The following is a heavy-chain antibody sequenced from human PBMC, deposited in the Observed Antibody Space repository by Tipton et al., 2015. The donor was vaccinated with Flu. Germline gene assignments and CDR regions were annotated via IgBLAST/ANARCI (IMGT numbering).Heavy chain of an antibody. CDR3: ARDNGYVVRDAFDI. J-gene: IGHJ3*02. D-gene: IGHD5-18*01. CDR1: GFSFSTYS. V-gene: IGHV3-48*01. Sequence: SLRLSCAASGFSFSTYSMNWVRQAPGKGLEWVSYITSSSSTILYADSVKGRFTISRDNAKNSLYLQMNSLRAEDTAVYYCARDNGYVVRDAFDIWGQGTMVTVSS. CDR2: ITSSSSTI.